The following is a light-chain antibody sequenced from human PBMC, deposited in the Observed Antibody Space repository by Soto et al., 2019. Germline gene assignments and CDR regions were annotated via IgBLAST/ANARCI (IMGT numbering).Light chain of an antibody. CDR1: QSISSY. V-gene: IGKV1-5*03. J-gene: IGKJ5*01. CDR2: KAS. CDR3: QQYSNWPPIP. Sequence: DIQMTQSPSSLSASVGDRVTMTCPASQSISSYLNWYQKKPGKAPKLLIYKASSLESGVPSRFSGSGSGTEFTLTITSLQSEDFAVYYCQQYSNWPPIPFAQGPRPEL.